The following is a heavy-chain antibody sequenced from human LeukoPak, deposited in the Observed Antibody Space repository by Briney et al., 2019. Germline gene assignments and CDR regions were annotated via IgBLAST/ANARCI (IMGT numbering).Heavy chain of an antibody. D-gene: IGHD3-10*01. V-gene: IGHV4-39*07. CDR2: IYTSGST. CDR3: ARDYYGSADY. Sequence: SETLSLTCTVSGGSISSRSHFWGWIRQSPGKGLEWVGRIYTSGSTNYNPSLKSRVTMSVDTSKNQFSLKLSSVTAADTAVYYCARDYYGSADYWGQGTLVTVSS. J-gene: IGHJ4*02. CDR1: GGSISSRSHF.